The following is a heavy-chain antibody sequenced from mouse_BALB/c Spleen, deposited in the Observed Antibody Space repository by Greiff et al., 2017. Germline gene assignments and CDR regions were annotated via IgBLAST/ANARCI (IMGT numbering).Heavy chain of an antibody. Sequence: VQLQESGAELARPGASVKLSCKASGYTFTDYYINWVKQRTGQGLEWIGEIYPGSGNTYYNEKFKGKATLTADTSSNTAYLQLSSLTSEDTAVYYCNAEGLRRGFDYWGQGTTLTVSS. V-gene: IGHV1-77*01. J-gene: IGHJ2*01. D-gene: IGHD2-2*01. CDR2: IYPGSGNT. CDR1: GYTFTDYY. CDR3: NAEGLRRGFDY.